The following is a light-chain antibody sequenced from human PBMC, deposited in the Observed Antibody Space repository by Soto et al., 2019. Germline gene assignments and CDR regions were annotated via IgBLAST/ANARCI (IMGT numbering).Light chain of an antibody. V-gene: IGLV2-23*01. CDR1: SSDVGSYKF. J-gene: IGLJ2*01. Sequence: QSELTQPASVYGSPGQSITISCTRTSSDVGSYKFVSWYQHHPGKAPKLMIYEGSKRPSGISSRFSGSKSGNTASLTISGLQAEDETDYYCCSYAGSSTLVFGGGTKVTV. CDR2: EGS. CDR3: CSYAGSSTLV.